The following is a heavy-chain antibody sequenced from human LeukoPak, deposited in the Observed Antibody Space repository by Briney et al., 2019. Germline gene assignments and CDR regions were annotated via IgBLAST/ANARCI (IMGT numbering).Heavy chain of an antibody. CDR1: GFAFSNYW. V-gene: IGHV3-7*01. J-gene: IGHJ4*02. D-gene: IGHD2-15*01. CDR2: MKQDGSET. Sequence: GGSLRLSCAASGFAFSNYWMNWARQAPGKGLEWVANMKQDGSETNYVDSVKGRFTISSDNAKNSLYLQMNSLRAEDTALYCCGSTNSFSYWGRGTLVTVSS. CDR3: GSTNSFSY.